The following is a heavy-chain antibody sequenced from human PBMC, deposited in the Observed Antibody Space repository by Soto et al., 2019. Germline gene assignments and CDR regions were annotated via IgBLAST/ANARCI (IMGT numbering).Heavy chain of an antibody. V-gene: IGHV1-3*01. J-gene: IGHJ3*02. CDR2: INSGNGNT. CDR3: ARDYFLGGWYYYGSGSYYNWPAFDI. Sequence: ASVKVSCKASGYTFTSYAMRWVRQAPGQRLEWMGWINSGNGNTKYSQKFQGRVTITRDTSASTAYMELSSRRSEDTAVYDCARDYFLGGWYYYGSGSYYNWPAFDIWGQGTMVTVSS. D-gene: IGHD3-10*01. CDR1: GYTFTSYA.